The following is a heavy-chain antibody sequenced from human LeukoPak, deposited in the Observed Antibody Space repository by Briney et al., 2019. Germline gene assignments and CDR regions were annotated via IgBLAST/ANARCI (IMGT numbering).Heavy chain of an antibody. CDR2: IRSKTNSYAT. V-gene: IGHV3-73*01. Sequence: GGSLRLSCAASGFTFSGSAMHWVRQASGKGLEWVGRIRSKTNSYATAYAASVKGRFTISRDDSKNTAYLQMNSLKTEDTAVYYCTRYYYDGSGYYYLFDYWGQGTLVAVSS. CDR3: TRYYYDGSGYYYLFDY. J-gene: IGHJ4*02. D-gene: IGHD3-22*01. CDR1: GFTFSGSA.